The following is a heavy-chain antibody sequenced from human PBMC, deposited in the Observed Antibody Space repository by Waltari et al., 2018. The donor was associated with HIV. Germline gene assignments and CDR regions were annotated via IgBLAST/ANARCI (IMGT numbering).Heavy chain of an antibody. CDR3: ASPAQAEGY. CDR1: GFAFRTSS. Sequence: EVQLVESGGSLVQPGGSLRLSCTASGFAFRTSSFNWVRQPPGKGLEWISYISSRGDTVYYAGSVKGRFTISRDNAKNSLYLQMNSLRPEDTAVYYCASPAQAEGYWGQGTLVTVSS. V-gene: IGHV3-48*01. D-gene: IGHD2-15*01. CDR2: ISSRGDTV. J-gene: IGHJ4*02.